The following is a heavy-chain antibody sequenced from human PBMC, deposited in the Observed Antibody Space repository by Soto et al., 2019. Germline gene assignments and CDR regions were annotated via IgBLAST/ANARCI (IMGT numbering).Heavy chain of an antibody. CDR3: ARENFWSGYQR. J-gene: IGHJ6*02. D-gene: IGHD3-3*01. CDR2: IYYSGST. Sequence: SSETLSLTCTVSGGSISSSSYYWGWIRQPPGKGLEWIGSIYYSGSTYYNPSLKSRVTISVETSKNQVSLKLSSVTAADTAVYYCARENFWSGYQRWGQGTTVTVSS. V-gene: IGHV4-39*07. CDR1: GGSISSSSYY.